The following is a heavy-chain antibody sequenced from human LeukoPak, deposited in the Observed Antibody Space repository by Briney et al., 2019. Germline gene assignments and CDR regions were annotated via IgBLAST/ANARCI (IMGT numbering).Heavy chain of an antibody. CDR1: GGSISDRY. CDR3: ASTLSGDQPFDY. Sequence: SETLSLTCTVSGGSISDRYWSWIRQPPGKGLEWIGYIYYTGRTNYNPSLKSRVTMSVDTSKNQFSLKLNSVTAADTAVYYCASTLSGDQPFDYWGQGTLVTVSS. D-gene: IGHD7-27*01. CDR2: IYYTGRT. J-gene: IGHJ4*02. V-gene: IGHV4-59*11.